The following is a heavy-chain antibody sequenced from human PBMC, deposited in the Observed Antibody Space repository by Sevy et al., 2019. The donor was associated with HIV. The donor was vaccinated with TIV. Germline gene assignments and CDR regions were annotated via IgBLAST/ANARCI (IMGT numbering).Heavy chain of an antibody. V-gene: IGHV3-64D*06. CDR1: GFTFSNYA. CDR3: ADVLAGRPVWPFNS. J-gene: IGHJ4*02. Sequence: GGSLRLSCSASGFTFSNYAMHWVRLAPGKGLEQVSGPSTDGRSTDYADSVRGRFTISRDNSKNTLYLQMSKLRLEDTAVYYCADVLAGRPVWPFNSWGQGTLVTVSS. CDR2: PSTDGRST. D-gene: IGHD6-6*01.